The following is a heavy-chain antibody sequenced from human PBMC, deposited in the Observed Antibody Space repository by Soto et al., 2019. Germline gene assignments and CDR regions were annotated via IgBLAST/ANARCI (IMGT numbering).Heavy chain of an antibody. D-gene: IGHD3-22*01. J-gene: IGHJ1*01. CDR1: GFTFSSYS. CDR2: ISSSSSYI. CDR3: ARDQGYYDSSGYYPLQH. V-gene: IGHV3-21*01. Sequence: GGSLRLSCAVSGFTFSSYSMNWVRQAPGKGLEWVSSISSSSSYIYYADSVKGRFTISRDNAKNSLYLQMNSLRAEDTAVYYCARDQGYYDSSGYYPLQHWGQGTLVTVSS.